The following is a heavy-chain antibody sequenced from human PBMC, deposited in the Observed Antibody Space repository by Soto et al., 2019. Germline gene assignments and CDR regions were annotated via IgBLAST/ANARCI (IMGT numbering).Heavy chain of an antibody. CDR2: ISWDDDQ. CDR1: GFSLSTSGVG. V-gene: IGHV2-5*02. D-gene: IGHD3-22*01. Sequence: QITLKESGPTLVKPTQTLTLTCTFSGFSLSTSGVGVGWIRQPPGKALEWLALISWDDDQRYSPSLKSRLTITKDTSKNQVVLTMTNMDPVDTATYSCAHSTYYDSRGYYYPFDYWGQGTLVTVSS. CDR3: AHSTYYDSRGYYYPFDY. J-gene: IGHJ4*02.